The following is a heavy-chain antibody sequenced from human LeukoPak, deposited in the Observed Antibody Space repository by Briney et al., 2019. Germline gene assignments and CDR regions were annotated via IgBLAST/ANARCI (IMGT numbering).Heavy chain of an antibody. CDR1: GFTSSSYS. CDR2: ISSSSSYI. CDR3: ARDLVSPFAHYYYGMDV. J-gene: IGHJ6*02. D-gene: IGHD6-6*01. Sequence: PGGSLRLSCAASGFTSSSYSMNWVRQAPGKGLEWVSSISSSSSYIYYADSVKGRFTISRDNAKNSLYLQMNSLRAEDTAVYYCARDLVSPFAHYYYGMDVWGQGTTVTVSS. V-gene: IGHV3-21*01.